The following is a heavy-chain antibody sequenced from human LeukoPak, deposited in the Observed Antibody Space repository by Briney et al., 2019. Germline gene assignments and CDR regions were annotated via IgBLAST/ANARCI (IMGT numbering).Heavy chain of an antibody. CDR2: ISYDGSNK. CDR3: ATDRGFGESMPLCYFDY. D-gene: IGHD3-10*01. CDR1: GFTFSGYG. J-gene: IGHJ4*02. Sequence: GRSLRLSCAASGFTFSGYGMHWVRQAPGKGLEWVAVISYDGSNKNYADSVKGRFAISRDNSKKALYLQMNSLRAEDTAFYYCATDRGFGESMPLCYFDYWGQGTLVTVSS. V-gene: IGHV3-30*03.